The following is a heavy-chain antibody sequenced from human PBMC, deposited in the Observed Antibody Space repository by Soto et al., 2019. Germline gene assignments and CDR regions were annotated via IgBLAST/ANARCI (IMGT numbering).Heavy chain of an antibody. CDR3: AKDEYSLDVVPAAMGY. Sequence: GGSLRLSCAASGFTFSSYAMSWVRQAPGKGLEWVSAISGSGGSTYYADSVKGRFTISSDNYKNTLYLQMNSPRAEDTAVHYYAKDEYSLDVVPAAMGYWGQ. D-gene: IGHD2-2*01. CDR1: GFTFSSYA. CDR2: ISGSGGST. V-gene: IGHV3-23*01. J-gene: IGHJ4*02.